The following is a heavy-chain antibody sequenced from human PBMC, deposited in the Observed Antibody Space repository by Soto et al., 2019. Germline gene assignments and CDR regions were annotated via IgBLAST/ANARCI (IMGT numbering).Heavy chain of an antibody. V-gene: IGHV3-48*03. J-gene: IGHJ4*02. D-gene: IGHD2-15*01. CDR3: AVRYCSGVSCFRPFDS. CDR1: RFNFSSYE. Sequence: SGGSLRLSCAASRFNFSSYEMNWVRQAPGKGLEWVSYISSSGSTIYYADSVKGRFTISRDNAKNSLSLQMNTLRAEDTAVYYCAVRYCSGVSCFRPFDSWSQGTLVTVS. CDR2: ISSSGSTI.